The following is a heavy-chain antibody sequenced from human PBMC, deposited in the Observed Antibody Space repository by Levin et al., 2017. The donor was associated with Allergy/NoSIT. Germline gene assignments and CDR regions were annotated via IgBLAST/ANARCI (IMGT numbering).Heavy chain of an antibody. CDR1: GFTFSSYA. Sequence: LSLTCAASGFTFSSYAMSWVRQAPGKGLEWVSVISGSGGSTYYADSVKGRFTISRDNSKNTLYLQMNSLRAEDTAVYYCAKDLYCSSTSCSKRYFDYWGQGTLVTVSS. J-gene: IGHJ4*02. V-gene: IGHV3-23*01. CDR3: AKDLYCSSTSCSKRYFDY. CDR2: ISGSGGST. D-gene: IGHD2-2*01.